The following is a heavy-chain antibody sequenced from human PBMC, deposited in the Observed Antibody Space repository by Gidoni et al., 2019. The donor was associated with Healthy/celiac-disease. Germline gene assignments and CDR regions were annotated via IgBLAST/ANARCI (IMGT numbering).Heavy chain of an antibody. J-gene: IGHJ6*02. D-gene: IGHD7-27*01. V-gene: IGHV1-2*02. Sequence: QVQLVQSGAEVKKPGASVKVSCKASGYTFTGYYMHWVRQAPGQGLEWMGWINPNSGGTNYAQKFQGRVTMTRDTSISTAYMELSRLRSDDTAVYYCAREDQTGDSYYYYYGMDVWGQGTTVTVSS. CDR1: GYTFTGYY. CDR2: INPNSGGT. CDR3: AREDQTGDSYYYYYGMDV.